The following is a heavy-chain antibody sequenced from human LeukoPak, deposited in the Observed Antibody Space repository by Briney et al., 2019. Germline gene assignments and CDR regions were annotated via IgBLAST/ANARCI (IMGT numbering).Heavy chain of an antibody. D-gene: IGHD3-22*01. CDR2: INHSGST. CDR3: LLGYYQRAFDI. CDR1: GGSFSGYY. J-gene: IGHJ3*02. Sequence: PSETLSLTCAVYGGSFSGYYWSWIRQPPGKGLEWIGEINHSGSTNYNPSLKSRVTISVDTSKNLFSLKLSSVTAADTAVYYCLLGYYQRAFDIWGQGTMVTVSS. V-gene: IGHV4-34*01.